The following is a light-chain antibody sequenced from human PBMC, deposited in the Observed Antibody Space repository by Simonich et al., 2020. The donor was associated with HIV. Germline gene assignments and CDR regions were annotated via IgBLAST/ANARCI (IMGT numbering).Light chain of an antibody. CDR1: QSVLYSSNNKNY. Sequence: DIVMTQSPDSLAVSLGERATINCKSSQSVLYSSNNKNYLVWYQQKPGQPPKLLIYWASTRTSWVPDRFSGSGSGTDFTLTISSLQAEDVAVYYCQQYYSTPYTFGQGTKLEIK. CDR3: QQYYSTPYT. J-gene: IGKJ2*01. V-gene: IGKV4-1*01. CDR2: WAS.